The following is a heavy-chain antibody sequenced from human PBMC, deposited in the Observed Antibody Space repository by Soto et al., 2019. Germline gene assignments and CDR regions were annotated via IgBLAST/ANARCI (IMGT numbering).Heavy chain of an antibody. J-gene: IGHJ4*02. CDR1: GYTFTSYD. CDR2: MNPNSGNT. V-gene: IGHV1-8*01. Sequence: ASVKVSCKASGYTFTSYDINWVRQATGQGLEWMGWMNPNSGNTGYAQKFQGRVTMTRNTSISTAYMEMSSLRSEDTAVYYCARVYYDFWSGYYTGWGQGTLVTVSS. D-gene: IGHD3-3*01. CDR3: ARVYYDFWSGYYTG.